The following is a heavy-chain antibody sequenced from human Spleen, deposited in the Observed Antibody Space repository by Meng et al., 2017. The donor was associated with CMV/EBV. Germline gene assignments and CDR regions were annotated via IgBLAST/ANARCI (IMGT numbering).Heavy chain of an antibody. V-gene: IGHV3-23*03. D-gene: IGHD5/OR15-5a*01. Sequence: LSLTCAASGFTFSSYAMSWVRQAPGKGLEWVSVIYSGGSSTYYADSVKGRFTISRDNSKNTLYLQMNSLRAEDTAVYYCAKASTILVIGADYWGQGTLVTVSS. CDR3: AKASTILVIGADY. J-gene: IGHJ4*02. CDR2: IYSGGSST. CDR1: GFTFSSYA.